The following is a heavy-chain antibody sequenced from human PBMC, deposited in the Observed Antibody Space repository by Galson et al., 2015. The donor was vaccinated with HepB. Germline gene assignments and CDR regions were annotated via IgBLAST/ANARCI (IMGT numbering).Heavy chain of an antibody. V-gene: IGHV3-23*01. CDR2: ISGSGGST. CDR3: AKGGDYDISGYYYFDY. J-gene: IGHJ4*02. D-gene: IGHD3-22*01. Sequence: SLRLSCAASGFTFSTYAMSWVRRAPGKGLEWVSAISGSGGSTYYAGSVEGRFTISRDNSKSTLYLQMSSLRAEDTAVYYCAKGGDYDISGYYYFDYWGQGTLVTVSS. CDR1: GFTFSTYA.